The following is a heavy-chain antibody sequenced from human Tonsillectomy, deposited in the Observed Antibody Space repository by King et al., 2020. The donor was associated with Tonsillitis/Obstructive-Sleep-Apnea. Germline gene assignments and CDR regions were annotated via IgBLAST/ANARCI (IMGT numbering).Heavy chain of an antibody. CDR3: ARLDSYYYYLDV. Sequence: QLQESGPGLVKPSETLSLTCTVSGGSISSSSYYWGWIRQPPGKGLEWIGSIYYSGSTYYNPSLKSRVTISVDTSKNQFSLKLSSVTAAETAVFYCARLDSYYYYLDVWGEGTTVTVSS. CDR1: GGSISSSSYY. CDR2: IYYSGST. J-gene: IGHJ6*03. V-gene: IGHV4-39*01. D-gene: IGHD3-22*01.